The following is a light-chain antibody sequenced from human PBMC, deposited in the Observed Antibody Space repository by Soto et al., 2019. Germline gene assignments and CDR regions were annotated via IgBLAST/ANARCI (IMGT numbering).Light chain of an antibody. Sequence: DIQMTQSPSSLSASVGDRVTITCRASQDISVYLAWYQQKPGKVPKLLIYSAATLQSGVPSRFSGSGSGTDFILTISSLQPEDVATTYCQKFNTAPLTFGQGTRLEIK. CDR2: SAA. CDR1: QDISVY. CDR3: QKFNTAPLT. V-gene: IGKV1-27*01. J-gene: IGKJ5*01.